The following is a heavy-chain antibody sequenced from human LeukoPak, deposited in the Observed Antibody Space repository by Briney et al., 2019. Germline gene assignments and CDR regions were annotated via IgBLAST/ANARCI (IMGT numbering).Heavy chain of an antibody. CDR1: GGSISSYY. CDR3: ARERYSGYEDN. J-gene: IGHJ4*02. Sequence: PSETLSLTCTVSGGSISSYYWSWIRQPPGKGLEWIGYIYYSGSTNYNPSHKSRVTISVDTSKNQFSLKLSSVTAADTAAYYCARERYSGYEDNWGQGTLVTVSS. CDR2: IYYSGST. V-gene: IGHV4-59*01. D-gene: IGHD5-12*01.